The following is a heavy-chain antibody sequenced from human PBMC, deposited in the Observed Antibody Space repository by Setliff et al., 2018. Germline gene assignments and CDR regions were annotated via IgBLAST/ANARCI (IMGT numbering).Heavy chain of an antibody. V-gene: IGHV4-39*07. CDR2: IYHSGNT. J-gene: IGHJ4*02. CDR3: ARGLRITMVRGANRGVDY. CDR1: GGSISSGDYH. D-gene: IGHD3-10*01. Sequence: KPSETLSLTCTVSGGSISSGDYHWGWIRQSPGKGLEWIGTIYHSGNTYYNPSLNSRVTISVDTPKNQFSLKLSSVTAADTAVYYCARGLRITMVRGANRGVDYWGQGTLVTVSS.